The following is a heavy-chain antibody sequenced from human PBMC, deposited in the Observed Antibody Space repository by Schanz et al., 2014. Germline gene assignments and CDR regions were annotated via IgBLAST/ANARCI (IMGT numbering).Heavy chain of an antibody. CDR1: GFTFSSYA. CDR3: ARKSLVSAHYDS. D-gene: IGHD2-21*01. J-gene: IGHJ4*02. CDR2: ISGGGGTT. V-gene: IGHV3-23*01. Sequence: EVQLLESGGGLVQPGGSLRLSCAASGFTFSSYAMSWVRQAPGKGLEWVSAISGGGGTTYYADSVKGRFTISRDNSKNTLYLQMNSLRAEDVAVYYCARKSLVSAHYDSWGQGTLVTVSS.